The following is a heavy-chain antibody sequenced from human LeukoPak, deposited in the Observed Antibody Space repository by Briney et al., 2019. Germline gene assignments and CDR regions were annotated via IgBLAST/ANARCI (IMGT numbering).Heavy chain of an antibody. CDR3: ARGRRWLRFHYFDY. D-gene: IGHD5-24*01. J-gene: IGHJ4*02. V-gene: IGHV4-34*01. Sequence: PSETLSLTCAVYGGSFSGYYWSWIRQPPGKGLEWIGEINHSGSTNYNPSLKSRVTISVDTSKNQFSLKLSSVTAADTAVYYCARGRRWLRFHYFDYWGQGTLVTVSS. CDR1: GGSFSGYY. CDR2: INHSGST.